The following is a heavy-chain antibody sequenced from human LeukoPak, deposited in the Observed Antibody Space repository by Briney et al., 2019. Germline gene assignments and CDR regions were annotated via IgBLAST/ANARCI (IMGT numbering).Heavy chain of an antibody. CDR2: INPNSGGT. J-gene: IGHJ5*02. CDR3: AILAGDIVVVPATRRFDP. D-gene: IGHD2-2*01. Sequence: ASVKVSCKASGYTFTGYYMHWVRQAPGQGLEWRGWINPNSGGTNYAQKFQGRVTMTRDTSISTAYMELSRLRSDDTAVYYCAILAGDIVVVPATRRFDPWGQGTLVTVSS. V-gene: IGHV1-2*02. CDR1: GYTFTGYY.